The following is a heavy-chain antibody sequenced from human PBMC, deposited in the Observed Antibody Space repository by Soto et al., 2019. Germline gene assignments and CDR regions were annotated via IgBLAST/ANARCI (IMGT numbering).Heavy chain of an antibody. CDR1: GGTFSSYA. CDR3: AEYNWNDRGMDV. CDR2: IIPIFGTI. J-gene: IGHJ6*02. D-gene: IGHD1-20*01. V-gene: IGHV1-69*06. Sequence: SVKVSCKASGGTFSSYAISWVRQAPGQGLEWMGGIIPIFGTINYAQKFQGRVTITADKSTTTAFMEVSSLRSEDTAVFYCAEYNWNDRGMDVWGQGTTVTVSS.